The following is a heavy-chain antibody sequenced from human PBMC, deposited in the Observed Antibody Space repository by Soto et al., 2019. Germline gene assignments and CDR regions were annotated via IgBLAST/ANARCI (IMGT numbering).Heavy chain of an antibody. J-gene: IGHJ5*02. CDR2: IIPIFGTS. V-gene: IGHV1-69*01. CDR1: GGTFSSYA. CDR3: ASRGFKGGNWFDP. D-gene: IGHD3-10*01. Sequence: QVQLVQSGAEVKKPGSSVKVSGKASGGTFSSYAISWVRQAPGQGLEWMGGIIPIFGTSNYAQKFQGRVTITADESTSTAYMELSSLRYEDTAVYYCASRGFKGGNWFDPWGQGTLVTVSA.